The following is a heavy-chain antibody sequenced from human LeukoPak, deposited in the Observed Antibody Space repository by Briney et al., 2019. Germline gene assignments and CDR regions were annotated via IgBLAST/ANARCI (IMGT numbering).Heavy chain of an antibody. V-gene: IGHV1-18*01. J-gene: IGHJ4*02. CDR2: ISAYNGDT. CDR1: GYTFTIYG. Sequence: ASVKASCKASGYTFTIYGINWVRQAPGQGPEWMGWISAYNGDTNFAQNFQGRVTMTTDPSTSTAYMELRSLRSDDTAVYYCARDYYDNSGYYSHSGGYWGQGTLVTVSS. CDR3: ARDYYDNSGYYSHSGGY. D-gene: IGHD3-22*01.